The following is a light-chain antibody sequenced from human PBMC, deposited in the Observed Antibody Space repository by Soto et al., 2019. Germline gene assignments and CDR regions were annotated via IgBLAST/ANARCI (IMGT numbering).Light chain of an antibody. Sequence: QSALTEPASVAGSPGPAITISCTGTSSDVGGYNYVSWYQHHPGKAPKLMIYDVSNRPSGGSNRFSGSKSGNTASLTISGVQAEYDAVYYCTPYINSTAPNVVFGLGPQLTVL. J-gene: IGLJ2*01. CDR1: SSDVGGYNY. CDR2: DVS. V-gene: IGLV2-14*03. CDR3: TPYINSTAPNVV.